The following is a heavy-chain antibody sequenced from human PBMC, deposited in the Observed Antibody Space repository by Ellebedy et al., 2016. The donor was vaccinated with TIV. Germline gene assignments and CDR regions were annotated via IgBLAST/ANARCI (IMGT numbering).Heavy chain of an antibody. D-gene: IGHD3-10*01. Sequence: SETLSLTCTVSGGSISSYYWSWIRQPAGKGLEWIGRIYTSGSTNYNPSLKSRVTMSVDTSKNQFSLKLSSVTAADTAVYYCAREMDGSGTPRFDYWGQGTLVTVSS. CDR1: GGSISSYY. CDR2: IYTSGST. V-gene: IGHV4-4*07. J-gene: IGHJ4*02. CDR3: AREMDGSGTPRFDY.